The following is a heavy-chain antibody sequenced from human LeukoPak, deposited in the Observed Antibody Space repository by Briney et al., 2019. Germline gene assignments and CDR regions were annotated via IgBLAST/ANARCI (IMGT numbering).Heavy chain of an antibody. CDR3: ARANSSRAHLDP. D-gene: IGHD6-13*01. CDR1: GFTVSSNY. Sequence: GGSLRLSCAASGFTVSSNYMSWVRQAPGKGLVWVSRINSDGSSTSYADSVKGRFTISRDNAKNTLYLQMNSLRAEDTAVYYCARANSSRAHLDPWGQGTLVTVSS. V-gene: IGHV3-74*01. J-gene: IGHJ5*02. CDR2: INSDGSST.